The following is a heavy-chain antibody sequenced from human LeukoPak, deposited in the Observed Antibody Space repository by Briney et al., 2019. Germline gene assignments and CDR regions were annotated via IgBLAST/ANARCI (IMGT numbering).Heavy chain of an antibody. CDR2: INPNSGGT. V-gene: IGHV1-2*02. CDR1: GYTFTGYY. D-gene: IGHD6-19*01. J-gene: IGHJ6*03. Sequence: ASVKVSCKASGYTFTGYYMHWVRQAPGQGLEWMGWINPNSGGTNYAQKFQGRVTMTRDTSISTAYMELSRLRSDDTAVYYCARGSPYSSGWPYYYYYYMDVWGKGTTVTVSS. CDR3: ARGSPYSSGWPYYYYYYMDV.